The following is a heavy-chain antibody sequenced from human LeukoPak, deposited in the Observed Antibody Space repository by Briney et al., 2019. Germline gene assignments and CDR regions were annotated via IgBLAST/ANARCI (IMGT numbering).Heavy chain of an antibody. Sequence: SETLSLTCTVSGGSISSYYWSWIRQPAGKGLEWIGRISTSGSTNYNPSLKTRVTMSVDTSKNQFSLKLSSVTAADTAVYYCARVGVVTAAPDWYFDRWGRGTLVTVSS. CDR3: ARVGVVTAAPDWYFDR. V-gene: IGHV4-4*07. J-gene: IGHJ2*01. CDR2: ISTSGST. CDR1: GGSISSYY. D-gene: IGHD2-21*02.